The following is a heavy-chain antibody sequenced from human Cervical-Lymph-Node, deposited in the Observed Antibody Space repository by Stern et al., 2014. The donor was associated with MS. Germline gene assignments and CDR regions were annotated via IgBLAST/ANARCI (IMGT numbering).Heavy chain of an antibody. CDR3: AKYLYGGDY. V-gene: IGHV3-23*04. D-gene: IGHD4-23*01. Sequence: VQLVESGGGLVQPGGSLRLSCAASGFTFSSYALSWVRQAPGQGLEWVSGIRGSGGSTYYADYVKGRFTFSRDNSKNTLYIQMNNLRAEDTAVYYCAKYLYGGDYWGQGTLVTVSS. J-gene: IGHJ4*02. CDR2: IRGSGGST. CDR1: GFTFSSYA.